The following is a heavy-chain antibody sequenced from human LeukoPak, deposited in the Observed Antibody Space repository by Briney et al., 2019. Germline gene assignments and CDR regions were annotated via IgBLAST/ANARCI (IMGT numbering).Heavy chain of an antibody. CDR2: ISGSGGST. CDR3: AKDRRIAVAGSDY. D-gene: IGHD6-19*01. CDR1: GFTFSSYA. Sequence: GGSLRLSCAASGFTFSSYAMSWVRQAPGKGLEWDSAISGSGGSTYYADSVKGRFTISRDNSKNTLYLQMNSLRAEDTAVYYCAKDRRIAVAGSDYWGQGTLVTVSS. V-gene: IGHV3-23*01. J-gene: IGHJ4*02.